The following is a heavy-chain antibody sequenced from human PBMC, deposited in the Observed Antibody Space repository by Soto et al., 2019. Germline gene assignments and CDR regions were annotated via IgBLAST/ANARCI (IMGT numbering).Heavy chain of an antibody. J-gene: IGHJ4*02. Sequence: EVQLLESGGGLVQPGGSLRLTCAASGFTFSSYGISWIRLSPGKGLELVSVISGGGDTTYYTPSVKGRFTISRDDFRNTLYLQMNSLRTEDMAICYCTKVRDFVVLPAGILDYWGPGTLVTVSS. CDR2: ISGGGDTT. CDR1: GFTFSSYG. D-gene: IGHD2-8*01. CDR3: TKVRDFVVLPAGILDY. V-gene: IGHV3-23*01.